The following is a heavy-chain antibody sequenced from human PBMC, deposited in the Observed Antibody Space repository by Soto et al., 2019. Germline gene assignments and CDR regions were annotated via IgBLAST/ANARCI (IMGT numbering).Heavy chain of an antibody. J-gene: IGHJ6*03. CDR3: ARPRYGNYYYMDV. V-gene: IGHV5-51*01. Sequence: PGESLQISCKGSGYSFSSYWIGWVRQMPGKGLEWMGIIYPGDSDTRYSPSFQGQVTISADKSISTAYLQWSSLKASDTAMYYCARPRYGNYYYMDVWGKGTTVTVSS. CDR1: GYSFSSYW. D-gene: IGHD4-17*01. CDR2: IYPGDSDT.